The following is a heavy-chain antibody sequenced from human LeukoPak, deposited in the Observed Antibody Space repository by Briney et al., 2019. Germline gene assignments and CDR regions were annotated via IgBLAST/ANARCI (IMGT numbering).Heavy chain of an antibody. CDR3: AKVDYDSNY. Sequence: GGSLRLSCAASGFTFDDYAMHWVRQAPGKGLEWVSGISWNSGSIGYADSVKGRFTISRDNAKNSLYLQMNSLRAEDTALYYCAKVDYDSNYWGQGTLVTVSS. J-gene: IGHJ4*02. D-gene: IGHD3-22*01. CDR1: GFTFDDYA. V-gene: IGHV3-9*01. CDR2: ISWNSGSI.